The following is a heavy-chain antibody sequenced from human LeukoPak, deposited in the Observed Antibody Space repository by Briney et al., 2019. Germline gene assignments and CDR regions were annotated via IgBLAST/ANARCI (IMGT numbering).Heavy chain of an antibody. J-gene: IGHJ4*02. D-gene: IGHD3-10*01. V-gene: IGHV3-30*03. CDR3: ARRSSVGSGNYLEY. CDR2: VSADGRTQ. Sequence: GGSLRLSCAASGFTFRTYSIHWVRQAPGKGLEWVTVVSADGRTQLYSDSVKGRVTVSRDNAKNSLFLQVNSLRVEDTAVYYCARRSSVGSGNYLEYWGQGTLVTVSS. CDR1: GFTFRTYS.